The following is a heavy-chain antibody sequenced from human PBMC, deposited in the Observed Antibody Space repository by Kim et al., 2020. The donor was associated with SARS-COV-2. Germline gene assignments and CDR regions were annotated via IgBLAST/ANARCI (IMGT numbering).Heavy chain of an antibody. J-gene: IGHJ3*01. CDR3: ARDPGAANG. V-gene: IGHV3-21*01. D-gene: IGHD2-15*01. CDR2: SYI. Sequence: SYIYDADSVKGRFTISRDNAKNSLYLQMNSLRAEDTAVYDCARDPGAANGWGQGTMVTVSS.